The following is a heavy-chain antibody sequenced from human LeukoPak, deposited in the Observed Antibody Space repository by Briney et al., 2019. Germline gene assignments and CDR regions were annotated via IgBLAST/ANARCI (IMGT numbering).Heavy chain of an antibody. J-gene: IGHJ6*02. CDR1: GGSISSGGYY. D-gene: IGHD2-2*02. CDR3: ARGNNIVVVPAAIYYYYYGMDV. V-gene: IGHV4-31*03. Sequence: PSQTLSLTCTVSGGSISSGGYYWSWIRQHPGKGLEWIGYIYSSGSTYYNPSLKSRVTISVDTSKNQFSLKLSSVTAADTAVYYCARGNNIVVVPAAIYYYYYGMDVWGQGTTVTVSS. CDR2: IYSSGST.